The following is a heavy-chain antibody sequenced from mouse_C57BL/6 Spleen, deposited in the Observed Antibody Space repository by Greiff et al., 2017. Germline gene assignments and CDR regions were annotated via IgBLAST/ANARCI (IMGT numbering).Heavy chain of an antibody. CDR2: INPNYGTT. CDR1: GYSFTDYN. V-gene: IGHV1-39*01. Sequence: VQLKESGPELVKPGASVKISCKASGYSFTDYNMNWVKQSNGKSLEWIGVINPNYGTTSYNQKFKGKATLTVDQSSSTAYMQLNSLTSEDSAVYYCARCPYYSNYGYFDVWGTGTTVTVSS. CDR3: ARCPYYSNYGYFDV. D-gene: IGHD2-5*01. J-gene: IGHJ1*03.